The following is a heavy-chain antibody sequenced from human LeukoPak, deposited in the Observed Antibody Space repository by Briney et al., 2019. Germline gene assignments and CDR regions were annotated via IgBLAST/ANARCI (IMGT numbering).Heavy chain of an antibody. CDR1: GFTFSTYE. V-gene: IGHV3-48*03. Sequence: PGGSLRLSCAASGFTFSTYEMNWVRQAPGKGLEWVAHIVGSGDSIYYADSVKGRFTISRDNANNSLFLQMDSLRVEDTAVYYCARGWSQFDYWGRGTLVIVSS. D-gene: IGHD6-13*01. CDR2: IVGSGDSI. J-gene: IGHJ4*02. CDR3: ARGWSQFDY.